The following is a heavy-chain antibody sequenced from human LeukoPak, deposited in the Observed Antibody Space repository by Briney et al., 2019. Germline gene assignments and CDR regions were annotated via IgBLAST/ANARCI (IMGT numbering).Heavy chain of an antibody. Sequence: GGSLRLSCAASGFTFTSYAMSWVRQAPGKGLEWVSAISGSGGSTNYADSVKGRFTISRDNSKHTLYLQMNSLRAEDTAVYYCAKDIPIAGIVGATSAMFDYWGQGTLVTVSS. CDR2: ISGSGGST. CDR3: AKDIPIAGIVGATSAMFDY. V-gene: IGHV3-23*01. J-gene: IGHJ4*02. D-gene: IGHD1-26*01. CDR1: GFTFTSYA.